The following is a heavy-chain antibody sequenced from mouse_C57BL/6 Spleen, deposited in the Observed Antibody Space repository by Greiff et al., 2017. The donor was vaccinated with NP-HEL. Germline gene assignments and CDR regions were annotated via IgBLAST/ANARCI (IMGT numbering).Heavy chain of an antibody. D-gene: IGHD2-1*01. J-gene: IGHJ1*03. CDR3: ARDGNYLWYFDV. CDR1: GYTFTSYT. CDR2: INPSSGYT. Sequence: VQLQQSGAELARPGASVKMSCKASGYTFTSYTMHWVNQRPGQGLEWIGYINPSSGYTKYNQKFKDKATLTADKSSSTAYMQLSSLTSEDSAVYYCARDGNYLWYFDVWGTGTTVTVSS. V-gene: IGHV1-4*01.